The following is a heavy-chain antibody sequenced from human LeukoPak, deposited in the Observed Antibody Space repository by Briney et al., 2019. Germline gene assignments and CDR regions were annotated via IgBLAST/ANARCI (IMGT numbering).Heavy chain of an antibody. D-gene: IGHD3-22*01. CDR1: GGPIFSYY. V-gene: IGHV4-4*08. J-gene: IGHJ2*01. CDR3: ARRAYYDSSGYSPASGYFDL. Sequence: SETLSLTCTVSGGPIFSYYWNWLRQPPGKGLEWLGYIYSNWITSYNPSLRSRGTISIATSQNHISLRHRSVTAAAPAIFYCARRAYYDSSGYSPASGYFDLWGRGTLVSVSS. CDR2: IYSNWIT.